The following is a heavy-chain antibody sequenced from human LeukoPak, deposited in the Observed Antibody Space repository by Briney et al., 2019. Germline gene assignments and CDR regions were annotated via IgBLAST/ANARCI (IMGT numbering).Heavy chain of an antibody. D-gene: IGHD5-12*01. CDR3: TRGYSGVSIYAFDV. J-gene: IGHJ3*01. CDR2: ISNRASSYTT. V-gene: IGHV3-72*01. Sequence: PGGSLRLSCAASGFTFSDQYIDWDRQAPGKGLEWVGRISNRASSYTTEYATSVKGRFTISRDDSKDSLYLQMNDLKTEDTAVYHCTRGYSGVSIYAFDVWGQGTMVTVSS. CDR1: GFTFSDQY.